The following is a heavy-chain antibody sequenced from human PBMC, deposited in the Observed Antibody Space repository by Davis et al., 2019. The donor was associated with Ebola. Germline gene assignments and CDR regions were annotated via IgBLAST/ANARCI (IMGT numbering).Heavy chain of an antibody. J-gene: IGHJ6*02. V-gene: IGHV5-51*01. CDR2: IYPGDSDT. CDR1: GYIFDTYR. CDR3: ARRNYYYFAMDV. Sequence: KVSCKTSGYIFDTYRIGWVRQRPGKGLEWMGIIYPGDSDTTYSPSFQGQVTMSVDRSTTTAFLQWSSLKASDTATYYCARRNYYYFAMDVWGQGTTVTVSS.